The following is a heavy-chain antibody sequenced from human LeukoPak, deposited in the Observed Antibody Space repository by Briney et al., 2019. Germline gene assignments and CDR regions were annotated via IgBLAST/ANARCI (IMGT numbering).Heavy chain of an antibody. J-gene: IGHJ4*02. CDR3: ARPVDPNYYDSSGFDY. V-gene: IGHV4-39*01. CDR2: IYYSGST. CDR1: GGSISSSSYY. Sequence: PSETLSLTXTVSGGSISSSSYYWGWIRQPPGNGLEWIGSIYYSGSTYYNPSLKSRVTISVDTSKNQFSLKLSSVTAADTAVYYCARPVDPNYYDSSGFDYWGQGTLVTVSS. D-gene: IGHD3-22*01.